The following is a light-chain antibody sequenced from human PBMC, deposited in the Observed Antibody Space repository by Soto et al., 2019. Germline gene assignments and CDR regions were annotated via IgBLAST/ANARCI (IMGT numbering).Light chain of an antibody. CDR3: AAWDDSLKGLYVV. CDR2: SNN. Sequence: QSVLTHPPSASGTPGQRVTISCSGSSSNIGSNTVNWYQQLPGTAPKLLIYSNNQRPSGVPDRFSGSKSGTSASLAISGLQSEDEADYYCAAWDDSLKGLYVVFGVGTKLTVL. V-gene: IGLV1-44*01. J-gene: IGLJ2*01. CDR1: SSNIGSNT.